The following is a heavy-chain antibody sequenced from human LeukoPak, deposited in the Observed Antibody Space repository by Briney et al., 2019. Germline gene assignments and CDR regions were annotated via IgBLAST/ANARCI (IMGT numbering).Heavy chain of an antibody. CDR3: ARSSEAEQWLVPVDY. D-gene: IGHD6-19*01. CDR1: GYTFTRYY. V-gene: IGHV1-46*01. J-gene: IGHJ4*02. CDR2: VNPSGGST. Sequence: ASVKVSCKASGYTFTRYYMHWVRQAPGQGLEWMGAVNPSGGSTSYAQKFQGRVTMTRDTSTSTVYMELSSLRSEGTAMYYCARSSEAEQWLVPVDYWGQGTLVTVSS.